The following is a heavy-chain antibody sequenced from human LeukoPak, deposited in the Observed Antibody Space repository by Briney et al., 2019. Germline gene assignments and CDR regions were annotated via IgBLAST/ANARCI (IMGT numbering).Heavy chain of an antibody. CDR3: AATMVRGVMFP. Sequence: ASVKVSCKASGYTFTSYYMHWVRQAPGQGLEWMGIINPSGGSTSYAQKFQGRVTMTRDTSTSTVYMELRSLRSEDTAVYYCAATMVRGVMFPWGQGTLVTVSS. J-gene: IGHJ5*02. CDR2: INPSGGST. V-gene: IGHV1-46*01. D-gene: IGHD3-10*01. CDR1: GYTFTSYY.